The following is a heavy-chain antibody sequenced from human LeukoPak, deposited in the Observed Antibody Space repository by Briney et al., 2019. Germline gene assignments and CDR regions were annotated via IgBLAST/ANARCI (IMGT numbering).Heavy chain of an antibody. J-gene: IGHJ4*02. Sequence: PSETLSLTCTVSGGSISNYYWNWIRQPAGKGLEWIGRIYSRGNTDYNPSLKSRVTMSVDTSKNQFSLKLSSVTAADTAVYYCARGVGYPYYFDSWGQGTLVTVSS. CDR3: ARGVGYPYYFDS. CDR2: IYSRGNT. D-gene: IGHD1-26*01. V-gene: IGHV4-4*07. CDR1: GGSISNYY.